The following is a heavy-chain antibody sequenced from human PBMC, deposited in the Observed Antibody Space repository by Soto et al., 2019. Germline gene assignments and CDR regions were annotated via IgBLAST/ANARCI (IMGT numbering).Heavy chain of an antibody. D-gene: IGHD3-22*01. Sequence: SETLSLTCAVSGGSISSGGYSWSWIRQPPGKGLEWIGYIYHSGSTYYNPSLKSRVTISVDRSKNQFSLKLSSVTAADTAVYYCARGPGDPFDYDSSGYYYFDYWGQGTLVTVSS. V-gene: IGHV4-30-2*01. CDR3: ARGPGDPFDYDSSGYYYFDY. CDR1: GGSISSGGYS. CDR2: IYHSGST. J-gene: IGHJ4*02.